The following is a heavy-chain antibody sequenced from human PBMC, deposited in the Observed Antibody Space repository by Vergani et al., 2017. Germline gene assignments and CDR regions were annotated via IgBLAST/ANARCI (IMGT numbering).Heavy chain of an antibody. V-gene: IGHV4-39*01. J-gene: IGHJ5*02. Sequence: QLQLQESGPGLVKPSATLSLTCSVSGASIRSSNYYWGWIRQPPGKGLVWIASIYYSGSTYYSPSLKSRVTISVDTSKNQFSLKLSTVTAADTAVYFCARHSTVEWLVKLGWIDPWGQGILVTVSS. CDR3: ARHSTVEWLVKLGWIDP. CDR1: GASIRSSNYY. D-gene: IGHD6-19*01. CDR2: IYYSGST.